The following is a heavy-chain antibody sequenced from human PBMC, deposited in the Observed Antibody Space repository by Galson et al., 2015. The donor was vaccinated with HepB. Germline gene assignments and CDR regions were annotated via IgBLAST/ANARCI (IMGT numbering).Heavy chain of an antibody. CDR1: RFTFDDYA. J-gene: IGHJ3*02. Sequence: SLRLSCAASRFTFDDYAMHWVRQAPGKGLEWVSGISWNNGSIDYADSVKGRFTISRDNAKNSLYLQMNSLRAEDTALYYCAKDIEGRGSWYNGDAFDIWGQGTMVTVSS. CDR2: ISWNNGSI. D-gene: IGHD6-13*01. CDR3: AKDIEGRGSWYNGDAFDI. V-gene: IGHV3-9*01.